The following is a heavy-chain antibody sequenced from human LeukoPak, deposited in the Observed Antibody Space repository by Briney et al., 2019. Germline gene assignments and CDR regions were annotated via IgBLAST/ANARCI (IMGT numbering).Heavy chain of an antibody. J-gene: IGHJ3*02. D-gene: IGHD5-12*01. CDR1: GFTFDDYG. CDR2: INWNGGST. V-gene: IGHV3-20*04. Sequence: GGSLRLSCAASGFTFDDYGMSWVRQAPGKGLEWVSGINWNGGSTGYADSVKGRFTISRDNAKNSLYLQMNSLRAEDTALYYCARDRGYSGYGFDTTNAFDIWGQGTMVTVSS. CDR3: ARDRGYSGYGFDTTNAFDI.